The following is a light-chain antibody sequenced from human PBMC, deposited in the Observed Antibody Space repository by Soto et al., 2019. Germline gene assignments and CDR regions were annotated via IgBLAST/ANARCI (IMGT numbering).Light chain of an antibody. V-gene: IGKV3-20*01. CDR2: PAS. J-gene: IGKJ2*01. Sequence: EIVLTQSPGTLSLSPGERATLSCRASRSFSSSYLAWYQHKVGQAPRLLIYPASTRATGIPDRFSGSGSATDFTLTISRLEPEDSAVYYCHHYDSSPPYTFGQGTKLEIK. CDR3: HHYDSSPPYT. CDR1: RSFSSSY.